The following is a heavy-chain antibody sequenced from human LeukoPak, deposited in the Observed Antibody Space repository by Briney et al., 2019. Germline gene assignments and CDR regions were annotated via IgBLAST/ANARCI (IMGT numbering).Heavy chain of an antibody. V-gene: IGHV3-7*01. Sequence: GGSLRLSCVVSGFTFNRCWMSWVRQAPGKGLEWVANIKQDGSEKYYVDSVKGRFTISRDNAKNSLYLQMNSLRAEDTAVYYCARGSHCSSTSCYLSGWFDPWGQGTLVTVSS. D-gene: IGHD2-2*01. J-gene: IGHJ5*02. CDR3: ARGSHCSSTSCYLSGWFDP. CDR1: GFTFNRCW. CDR2: IKQDGSEK.